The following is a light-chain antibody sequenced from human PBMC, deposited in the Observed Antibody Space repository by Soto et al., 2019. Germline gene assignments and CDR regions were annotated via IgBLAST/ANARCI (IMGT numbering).Light chain of an antibody. V-gene: IGKV1-39*01. CDR1: QSISSY. CDR2: AAS. J-gene: IGKJ5*01. Sequence: DIPMTQSPSSLSASVGDRVTITCRASQSISSYLNWYQQKPGKAPKLLICAASSLQSGVPSRFSGSGSGTDFTLSISSLQPEDFAIYFCQQTSSMPVTFGQGTRLEIK. CDR3: QQTSSMPVT.